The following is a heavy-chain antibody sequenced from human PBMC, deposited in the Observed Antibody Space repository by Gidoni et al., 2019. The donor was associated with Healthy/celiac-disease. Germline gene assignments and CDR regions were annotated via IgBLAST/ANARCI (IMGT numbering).Heavy chain of an antibody. Sequence: EVQLVESGGGLVKPGGSLRLSCAASGFTFSSYSMNWVRQAPGKGLEWVSSISSSSSYIYYADSVKGRFTISRDNAKNSLYLQMNSLRAEDTAVYYCARDYRYGDYGGHLIDYWGQGTLVTVSS. CDR1: GFTFSSYS. CDR3: ARDYRYGDYGGHLIDY. D-gene: IGHD4-17*01. V-gene: IGHV3-21*01. J-gene: IGHJ4*02. CDR2: ISSSSSYI.